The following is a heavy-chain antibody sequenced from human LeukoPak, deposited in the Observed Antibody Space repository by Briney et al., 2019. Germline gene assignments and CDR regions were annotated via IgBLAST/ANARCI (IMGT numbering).Heavy chain of an antibody. Sequence: SETLSLTCAVSGGSFSGHYWNWIRQPPRKGLERVGEINHGGSTNYNPSLKSRVTISVDTSQNQFSLRLSSVAAADTAVYYCARGRYVTTRGGAAAGFLDYWGQGTLVTVST. CDR3: ARGRYVTTRGGAAAGFLDY. CDR2: INHGGST. V-gene: IGHV4-34*01. J-gene: IGHJ4*02. D-gene: IGHD6-13*01. CDR1: GGSFSGHY.